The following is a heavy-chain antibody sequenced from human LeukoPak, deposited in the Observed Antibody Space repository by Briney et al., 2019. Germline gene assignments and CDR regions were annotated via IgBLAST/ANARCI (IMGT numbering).Heavy chain of an antibody. CDR3: ARDAHYCPNGVCYDNSFDP. J-gene: IGHJ5*02. Sequence: SETLSLTCTVSGDSISSSSYYWGWIRQPPGKGLEWIGSIYHSGSTYYNPSLGSRVMISVDTSRNQFSLKLHSVTAADTAVYYCARDAHYCPNGVCYDNSFDPWGQGTQVTVSS. D-gene: IGHD2-8*01. V-gene: IGHV4-39*07. CDR2: IYHSGST. CDR1: GDSISSSSYY.